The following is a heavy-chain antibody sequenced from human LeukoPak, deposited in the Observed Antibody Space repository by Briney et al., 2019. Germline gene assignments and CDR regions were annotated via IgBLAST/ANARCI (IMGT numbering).Heavy chain of an antibody. J-gene: IGHJ6*03. D-gene: IGHD3-22*01. V-gene: IGHV4-30-4*07. CDR2: IYYSGST. CDR3: ARERSMGYYDSSDYYFRLRYYYYYMDV. CDR1: GGSISSGGYS. Sequence: PSETLSLTCAVSGGSISSGGYSWSWIRQPPGKGLEWIGYIYYSGSTYYNPSLKSRVTISVDTPKNQFSLKLSSVTAADTAVYYCARERSMGYYDSSDYYFRLRYYYYYMDVWGKGTTVTVSS.